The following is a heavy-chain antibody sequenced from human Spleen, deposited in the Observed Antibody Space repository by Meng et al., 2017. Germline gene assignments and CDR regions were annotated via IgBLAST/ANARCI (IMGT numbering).Heavy chain of an antibody. Sequence: ASVKVSCKASGYTFTSYGISWVRQAPGQGLEWMGWISAYNGNTNYAQKLQGRVTMTTDTSTSTAYMELRSLRSDDTAVYYCATPDLGYCSSTSCYNYYYYGMDVWGQGTTVTVSS. CDR1: GYTFTSYG. CDR2: ISAYNGNT. V-gene: IGHV1-18*01. J-gene: IGHJ6*02. D-gene: IGHD2-2*02. CDR3: ATPDLGYCSSTSCYNYYYYGMDV.